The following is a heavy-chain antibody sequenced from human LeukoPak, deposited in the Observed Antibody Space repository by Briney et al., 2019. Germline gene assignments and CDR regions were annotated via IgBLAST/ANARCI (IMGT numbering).Heavy chain of an antibody. J-gene: IGHJ4*02. D-gene: IGHD1-26*01. CDR1: GFTFSSYD. CDR2: ISRSGGIT. V-gene: IGHV3-23*01. Sequence: GGSLRLSCAASGFTFSSYDMNWVRQAPGKGLEWVSAISRSGGITYYADSVKGRFTISRDNSKNTLYLQMNSLRADDTAVYYCAKDGGSYTGYFDYWGQGTLVIVSS. CDR3: AKDGGSYTGYFDY.